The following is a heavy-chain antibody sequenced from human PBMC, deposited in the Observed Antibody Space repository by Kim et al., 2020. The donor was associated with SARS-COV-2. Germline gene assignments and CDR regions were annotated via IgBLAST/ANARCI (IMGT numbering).Heavy chain of an antibody. Sequence: YADSVKGRITTSSDKAKNSLDLQSNSLRAEDTALYHCARNIRYSNHAFDIWGQGTMVTVSS. CDR3: ARNIRYSNHAFDI. V-gene: IGHV3-20*01. D-gene: IGHD4-4*01. J-gene: IGHJ3*02.